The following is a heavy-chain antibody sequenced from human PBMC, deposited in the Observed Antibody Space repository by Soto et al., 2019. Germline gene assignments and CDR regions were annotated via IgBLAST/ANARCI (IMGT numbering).Heavy chain of an antibody. J-gene: IGHJ4*02. Sequence: EVQLVQSGTEVKKPGESLRISCQAYGYSFVSYWIGWVHQMPGKGLEWMEIVYHGDSDTRYSSSFQGQVTISADKSINTASQQWSSLEASDSAISYCARRGGYSVHGSCYSRRVDYWGEGTLVTVSS. V-gene: IGHV5-51*07. CDR2: VYHGDSDT. CDR1: GYSFVSYW. CDR3: ARRGGYSVHGSCYSRRVDY. D-gene: IGHD2-2*03.